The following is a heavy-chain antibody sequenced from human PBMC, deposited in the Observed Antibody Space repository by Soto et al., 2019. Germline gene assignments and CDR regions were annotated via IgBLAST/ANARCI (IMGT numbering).Heavy chain of an antibody. Sequence: PSETLSLTCTVSGGSVSSGSYYWSWIRQPPGKGLEWIGYIYYSGSTNYNPSLKSRVTISVDTSKNQFSLKLSSVTAAETAVYYCARSIAVAGQAQGYYYYGMDVWGQGTTV. CDR1: GGSVSSGSYY. V-gene: IGHV4-61*01. CDR2: IYYSGST. J-gene: IGHJ6*02. D-gene: IGHD6-19*01. CDR3: ARSIAVAGQAQGYYYYGMDV.